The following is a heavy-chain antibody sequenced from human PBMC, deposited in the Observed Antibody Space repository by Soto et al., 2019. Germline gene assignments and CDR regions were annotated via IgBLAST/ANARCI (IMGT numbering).Heavy chain of an antibody. Sequence: PGESLKISCKGSGYSFSSYWIAWVRHMPGKGLEWMGTIYPDDSDTRYSPSFEGQVYISAEKSISTAYSQWSSLKASDTAIYYCARQGSTGAMYFYGMSVWGQGTTVTV. D-gene: IGHD2-2*01. V-gene: IGHV5-51*01. J-gene: IGHJ6*02. CDR3: ARQGSTGAMYFYGMSV. CDR1: GYSFSSYW. CDR2: IYPDDSDT.